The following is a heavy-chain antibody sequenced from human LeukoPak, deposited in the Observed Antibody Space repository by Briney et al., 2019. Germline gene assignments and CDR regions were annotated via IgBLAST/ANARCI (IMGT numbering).Heavy chain of an antibody. J-gene: IGHJ3*02. CDR2: INPNSGGT. CDR3: ARDPLYSYGLLDI. D-gene: IGHD5-18*01. V-gene: IGHV1-2*02. CDR1: GYTFTGYY. Sequence: ASVKVSCKASGYTFTGYYIHWVRQAPGQGLEWMGWINPNSGGTNYAQKFQGRVTMTRDTSISTAYMELSRLRSDESAVYYCARDPLYSYGLLDIWGQGTMVTVSS.